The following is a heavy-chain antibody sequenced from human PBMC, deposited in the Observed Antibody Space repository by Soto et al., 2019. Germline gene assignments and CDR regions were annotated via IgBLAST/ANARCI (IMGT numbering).Heavy chain of an antibody. J-gene: IGHJ4*01. CDR1: GYTFTTYA. CDR3: ARGKSGYYPLLDY. CDR2: IDAGNGNT. V-gene: IGHV1-3*01. Sequence: QVQLVQSGAEVKKPGASVKVSCKASGYTFTTYAVHWVRLAPGQRLEWMGWIDAGNGNTKYSQNFQGKVTITRDTSASTVYMELSSLRSEDTAVYYCARGKSGYYPLLDYWGHGTLVTGSS. D-gene: IGHD3-3*01.